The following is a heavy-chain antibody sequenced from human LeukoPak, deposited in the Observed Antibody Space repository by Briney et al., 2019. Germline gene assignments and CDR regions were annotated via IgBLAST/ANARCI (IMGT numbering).Heavy chain of an antibody. CDR1: GGPIRSGDYY. CDR2: IYHSGSP. Sequence: SETLSLTCTVSGGPIRSGDYYWSWIPQPPGKGLEWIGYIYHSGSPHYNPSLKSRVPITLDRYKDQFSLKLSSVTAADTAVYYCARAPVGSYCSSTSCHVARYRFDPWGQGTLVTVSS. J-gene: IGHJ5*02. V-gene: IGHV4-30-2*01. D-gene: IGHD2-2*01. CDR3: ARAPVGSYCSSTSCHVARYRFDP.